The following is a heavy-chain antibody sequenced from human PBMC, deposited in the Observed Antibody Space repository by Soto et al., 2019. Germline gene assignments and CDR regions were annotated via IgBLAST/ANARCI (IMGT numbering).Heavy chain of an antibody. CDR3: ARDCSSSSCSIWHY. J-gene: IGHJ4*02. CDR1: GFTFSSYA. D-gene: IGHD2-2*01. CDR2: ITGSGDST. V-gene: IGHV3-23*01. Sequence: SLRLSCAASGFTFSSYAMSWVRQAPGKGLEWVSAITGSGDSTYYADSVKGRFIISRDNSKNTLYLQMNSLRAEDTALYYCARDCSSSSCSIWHYWGQGTLVTVSS.